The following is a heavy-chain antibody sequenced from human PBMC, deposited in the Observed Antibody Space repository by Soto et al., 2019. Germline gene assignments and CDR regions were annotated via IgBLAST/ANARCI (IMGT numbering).Heavy chain of an antibody. Sequence: QVQLVESGGGVVQPGRSLRLSCAASGFTFSSYGMHWVRQAPGKGLEWVAVIWYDGSNKYYADSVKGRFTISRDNSKNTRYLQMNSLRAEDTAVYYCARDYVLNWFDPWGQGTLVTVSS. CDR1: GFTFSSYG. CDR3: ARDYVLNWFDP. V-gene: IGHV3-33*01. D-gene: IGHD3-16*01. CDR2: IWYDGSNK. J-gene: IGHJ5*02.